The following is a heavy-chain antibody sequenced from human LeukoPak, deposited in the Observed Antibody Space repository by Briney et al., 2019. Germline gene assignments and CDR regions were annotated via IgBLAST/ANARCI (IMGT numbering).Heavy chain of an antibody. CDR2: IRGSGGGT. CDR1: GFIFSNYA. Sequence: GGSLRLSCAASGFIFSNYALMWLRQSPGKGLEWVSAIRGSGGGTFYAGSVKGRFTISRDNSKNTLYLQMNGLRAEDTAVYYCARDPNGDYIGAFDMWGRGTLVTVSS. CDR3: ARDPNGDYIGAFDM. V-gene: IGHV3-23*01. D-gene: IGHD4-17*01. J-gene: IGHJ3*02.